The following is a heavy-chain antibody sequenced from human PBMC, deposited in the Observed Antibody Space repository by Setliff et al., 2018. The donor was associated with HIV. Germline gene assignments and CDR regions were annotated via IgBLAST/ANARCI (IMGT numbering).Heavy chain of an antibody. CDR1: GGSVSSHGYY. V-gene: IGHV4-39*07. Sequence: AGTLSLTCTVSGGSVSSHGYYWGWIRQPPGKGLECIGSVYNSGITFKNPSLKGRVTISVDTSGNQFSLRLPSATDAETAVYYCATCRHRPSNWFDPWGQGTVVTVSS. CDR3: ATCRHRPSNWFDP. CDR2: VYNSGIT. J-gene: IGHJ5*02.